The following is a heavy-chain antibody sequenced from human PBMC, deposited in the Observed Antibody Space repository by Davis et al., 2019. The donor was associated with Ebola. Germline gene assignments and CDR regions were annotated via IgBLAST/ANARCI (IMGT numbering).Heavy chain of an antibody. CDR2: IRSKANSYAT. CDR3: TTTVTTGDY. CDR1: GFTFSGSA. J-gene: IGHJ4*02. D-gene: IGHD4-17*01. Sequence: GESLKISCAASGFTFSGSAMHWVRQASGKGLEWVGGIRSKANSYATAYAASVKGRFTISRDDSKNTAYLQMNSRKTEDTAVYYCTTTVTTGDYWGQGTLVTVSS. V-gene: IGHV3-73*01.